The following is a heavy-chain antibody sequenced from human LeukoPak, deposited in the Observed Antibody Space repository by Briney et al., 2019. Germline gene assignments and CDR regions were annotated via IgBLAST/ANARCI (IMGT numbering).Heavy chain of an antibody. D-gene: IGHD6-13*01. Sequence: PSETLSLTCAVYGGSFSGYYWSWVRQAPGKGLEWVSAISGSGGSTYYADSVKGRFTISRDNSKNTLYLQMNSLRAEDTAVYYCAKASSSWYNYFDYWGQGTLVTVSS. CDR1: GGSFSGYY. CDR2: ISGSGGST. J-gene: IGHJ4*02. CDR3: AKASSSWYNYFDY. V-gene: IGHV3-23*01.